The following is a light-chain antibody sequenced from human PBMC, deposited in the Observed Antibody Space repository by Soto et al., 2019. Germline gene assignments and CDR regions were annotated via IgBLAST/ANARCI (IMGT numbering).Light chain of an antibody. CDR2: GAS. J-gene: IGKJ2*01. CDR3: QQYGSSPLA. V-gene: IGKV3-20*01. Sequence: EIVLTRSPGTLSLSPGERATLSCRASQSVSSTSLAWYRQKPGQAPRLLIYGASTRATGIPDRFSGSGSGTDFTLTISRLEPEDFAVYYCQQYGSSPLAFGQGTKLEIK. CDR1: QSVSSTS.